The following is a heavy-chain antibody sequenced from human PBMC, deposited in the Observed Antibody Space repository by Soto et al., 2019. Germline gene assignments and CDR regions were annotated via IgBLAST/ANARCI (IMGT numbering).Heavy chain of an antibody. V-gene: IGHV3-30-3*01. CDR3: ARDNIAEPGTSAPY. D-gene: IGHD6-13*01. Sequence: QVQLVESGGGVVRPGRSLRLSCAASGFTFSSYAMYWVRQAPGKGLEWVAVISYDGNKKYYADSVKGRFTISRDNSKNTLYLQMNSLRAEDTAVYYCARDNIAEPGTSAPYWGQGTLVTVSS. J-gene: IGHJ4*02. CDR2: ISYDGNKK. CDR1: GFTFSSYA.